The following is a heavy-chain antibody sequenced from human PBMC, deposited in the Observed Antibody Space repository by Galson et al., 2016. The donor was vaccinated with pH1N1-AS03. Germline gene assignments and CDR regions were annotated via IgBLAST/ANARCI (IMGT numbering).Heavy chain of an antibody. CDR2: IRSKTYSYAT. D-gene: IGHD3-10*01. J-gene: IGHJ6*02. V-gene: IGHV3-73*01. CDR1: GFTFSAST. Sequence: SLRLSCAAPGFTFSASTIQWVRQASGKGLEWVGHIRSKTYSYATTYAASVKGRFTISRDDSKNTAYLQMDSLKTEDTAVYYCTRHGWEWYGSGSYTQLSKYGMGVWGQGTTVTVSS. CDR3: TRHGWEWYGSGSYTQLSKYGMGV.